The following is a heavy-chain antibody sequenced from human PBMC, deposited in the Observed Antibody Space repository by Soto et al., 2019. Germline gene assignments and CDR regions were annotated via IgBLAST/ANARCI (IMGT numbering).Heavy chain of an antibody. CDR3: ARDLPTMDV. Sequence: QVQLVQSGAEVKKPGASVKVSCKASGYTFTSYGISWVRQAPGQGLEWMGWIRAYNGNTNYAQKLQGRVTMTTDTAPSTAYVELRSLRCDDTAVYYCARDLPTMDVWGQGTTVTVSS. CDR2: IRAYNGNT. V-gene: IGHV1-18*01. CDR1: GYTFTSYG. J-gene: IGHJ6*02.